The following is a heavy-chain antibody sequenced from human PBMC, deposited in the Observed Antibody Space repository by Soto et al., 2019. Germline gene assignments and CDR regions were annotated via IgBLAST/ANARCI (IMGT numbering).Heavy chain of an antibody. CDR3: AREETAWPLAYGLDV. J-gene: IGHJ6*02. CDR1: GFTFSSYS. D-gene: IGHD2-21*02. V-gene: IGHV3-21*01. Sequence: PGGSLRLSCAASGFTFSSYSMNWVRQAPGKGLEWVSSISSSSSYIYYADSVKGRFTISRDNAKNSLSLQMNSLRAEDTGVYYCAREETAWPLAYGLDVWGQGTTVTVSS. CDR2: ISSSSSYI.